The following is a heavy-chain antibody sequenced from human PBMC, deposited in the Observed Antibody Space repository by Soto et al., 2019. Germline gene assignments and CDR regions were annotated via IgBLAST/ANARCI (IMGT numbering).Heavy chain of an antibody. CDR3: VRFYGSGSYSLVDN. V-gene: IGHV1-69*01. CDR1: GGTFNTDG. CDR2: IIPMFGTP. J-gene: IGHJ4*02. Sequence: QVQLVQSGADVKKSGSSVKVSCKASGGTFNTDGFNWVRQAPGQGLEWMGGIIPMFGTPNYAQKFQARVTIVADELTRTVYMDLSSLQSEDTAVYYCVRFYGSGSYSLVDNWGQGTLVTVSS. D-gene: IGHD3-10*01.